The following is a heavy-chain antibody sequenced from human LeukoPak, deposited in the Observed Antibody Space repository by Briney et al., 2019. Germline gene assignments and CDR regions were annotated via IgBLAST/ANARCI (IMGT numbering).Heavy chain of an antibody. Sequence: PSETLSLTCTVSGGSISSSSYYWGWIRQPPGKGLEWIGSIYYSGSTYYNPSLKSRVTISVDTSKNQFSLKLSSVTAADTAVYYCARAQDHIPFDILTGYPRYWYFDLWGRGTLVTVSS. CDR1: GGSISSSSYY. J-gene: IGHJ2*01. CDR3: ARAQDHIPFDILTGYPRYWYFDL. D-gene: IGHD3-9*01. CDR2: IYYSGST. V-gene: IGHV4-39*07.